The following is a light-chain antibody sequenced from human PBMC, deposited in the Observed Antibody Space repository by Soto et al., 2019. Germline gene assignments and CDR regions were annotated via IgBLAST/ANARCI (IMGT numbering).Light chain of an antibody. V-gene: IGLV2-11*01. CDR3: CSFAGSYSYV. CDR1: SSDVGRYDY. CDR2: DVT. J-gene: IGLJ1*01. Sequence: QSVLTQPRSVSGSAGQSVTISCTGTSSDVGRYDYVSWYQQHPGKAPKLIVYDVTERPSGVPDRFSGSKSGNTASLTLSGLQAEDEADYSCCSFAGSYSYVFGTGTKVTVL.